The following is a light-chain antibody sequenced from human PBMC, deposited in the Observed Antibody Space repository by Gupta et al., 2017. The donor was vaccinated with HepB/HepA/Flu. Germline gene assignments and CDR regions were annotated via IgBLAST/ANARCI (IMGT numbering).Light chain of an antibody. CDR2: SNN. V-gene: IGLV1-44*01. J-gene: IGLJ3*02. CDR1: SSNIGSNT. CDR3: AAWDDSLNGPV. Sequence: QSVLTQPPSASGTPGQRVTISCSGSSSNIGSNTVNWYQQLPGTAPKLLIYSNNQRPSGVPDRFSGSKSGTSASLAISGLQSEYEAEYYCAAWDDSLNGPVFGGGTKLTVL.